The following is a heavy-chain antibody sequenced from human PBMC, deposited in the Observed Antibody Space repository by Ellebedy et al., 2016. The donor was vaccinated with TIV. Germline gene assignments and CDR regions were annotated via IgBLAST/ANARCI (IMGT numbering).Heavy chain of an antibody. CDR3: ARRGNYLGDAFDI. CDR1: GFSFSRYA. J-gene: IGHJ3*02. V-gene: IGHV3-23*01. CDR2: ITGSGVST. D-gene: IGHD1-26*01. Sequence: GESLKISXAASGFSFSRYAMTWVRQAPGKGLEWVSGITGSGVSTYYADSVKGRFTISRDNSRNTLYLHMNSLRDEDTAVYYCARRGNYLGDAFDIWGQGAMVIVSS.